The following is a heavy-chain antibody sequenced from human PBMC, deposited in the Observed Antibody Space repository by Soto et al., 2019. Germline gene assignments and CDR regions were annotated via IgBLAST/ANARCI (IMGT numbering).Heavy chain of an antibody. CDR2: ISGYNGNT. CDR3: ARSDTFASGSYWVY. D-gene: IGHD3-10*01. CDR1: GYTITSHG. Sequence: QVQLVQSGTEVKSPGASVKVSCQASGYTITSHGISWVRQAPGQRLEWMGWISGYNGNTNYAQKLQGRVTMTTDTSTNTAYMELRSLRSDDTAVYYCARSDTFASGSYWVYWGQGTLVTVSS. V-gene: IGHV1-18*01. J-gene: IGHJ4*02.